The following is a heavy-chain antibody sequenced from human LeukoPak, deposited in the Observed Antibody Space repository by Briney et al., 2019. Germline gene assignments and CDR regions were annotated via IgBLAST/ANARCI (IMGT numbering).Heavy chain of an antibody. Sequence: SETLSLTCTVSVYSISSGYYWGWIRQPPGKGLEWIGSIYHSGNTYYNPSLKSRVTISVDTSKNQFSLKLSSVTAADTAVYYCARSAATGTHNWFDPWGQGTLVTVSS. CDR3: ARSAATGTHNWFDP. V-gene: IGHV4-38-2*02. D-gene: IGHD6-13*01. CDR2: IYHSGNT. CDR1: VYSISSGYY. J-gene: IGHJ5*02.